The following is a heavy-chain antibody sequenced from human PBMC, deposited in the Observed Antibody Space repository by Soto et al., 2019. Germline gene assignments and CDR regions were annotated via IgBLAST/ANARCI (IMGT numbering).Heavy chain of an antibody. CDR1: GGTLRSYA. V-gene: IGHV1-69*13. CDR3: ARDLRGFDP. D-gene: IGHD3-10*01. J-gene: IGHJ5*02. CDR2: VIPIFGTA. Sequence: SVKFCCKAQGGTLRSYAISSVRQAPGQGLEWMGGVIPIFGTANYSQKFQGRVTITADESNSTAYMELSSLRSEDTAVYYCARDLRGFDPWGEGTLVTVSS.